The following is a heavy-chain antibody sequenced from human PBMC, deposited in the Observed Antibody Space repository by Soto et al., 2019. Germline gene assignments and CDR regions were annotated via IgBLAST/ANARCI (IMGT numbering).Heavy chain of an antibody. J-gene: IGHJ4*02. CDR3: ARVGRFGEFDFDY. CDR2: IYHSGST. Sequence: SETLSLTCAVSGGSISSGGYSWSWIRQPPGKGLEWIGYIYHSGSTYYNPSLKSRVTISVDRSKNQFSLKLSSVTAADTAVYYCARVGRFGEFDFDYWGQGTLVTVSS. CDR1: GGSISSGGYS. V-gene: IGHV4-30-2*01. D-gene: IGHD3-10*01.